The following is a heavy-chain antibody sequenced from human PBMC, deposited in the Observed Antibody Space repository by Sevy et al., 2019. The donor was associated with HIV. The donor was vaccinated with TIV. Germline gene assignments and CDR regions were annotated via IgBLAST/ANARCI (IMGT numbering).Heavy chain of an antibody. CDR3: ARLMTRGRYWGPIDY. J-gene: IGHJ4*02. CDR1: GYTFIDYY. CDR2: INPNSGGI. Sequence: ASVKVSCKASGYTFIDYYMHWVRQAPGQGLEWMGWINPNSGGINYAQKFQGRVTMTRDTSISTAYMELSRLRSDDPAVDYCARLMTRGRYWGPIDYWGQGTLVTVSS. V-gene: IGHV1-2*02. D-gene: IGHD2-15*01.